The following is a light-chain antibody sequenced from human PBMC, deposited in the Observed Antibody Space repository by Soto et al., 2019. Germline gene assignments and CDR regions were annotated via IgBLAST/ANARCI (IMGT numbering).Light chain of an antibody. V-gene: IGKV1-12*01. CDR1: QGISSW. CDR2: AAS. Sequence: DIQMTQSASSVSASVGDRVTITCRASQGISSWLAWYQQKPGKAPKLLIYAASSLQSGVPSRFSGSGSGTEFTLTISGLLPEDFATYHCQQLNTLPFTFGQGTRLEIK. CDR3: QQLNTLPFT. J-gene: IGKJ5*01.